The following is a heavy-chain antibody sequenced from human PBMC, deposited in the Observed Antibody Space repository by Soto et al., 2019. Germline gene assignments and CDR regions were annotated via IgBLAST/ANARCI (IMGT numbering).Heavy chain of an antibody. D-gene: IGHD6-6*01. CDR2: ISSSSSYI. J-gene: IGHJ6*03. V-gene: IGHV3-21*01. CDR1: GFTFSSYS. CDR3: ARGARGQLARSYYYMDV. Sequence: ESGGGLVKPGGSLRLSCAASGFTFSSYSMNWVRQAPGKGLEWVSSISSSSSYIYYADSVKGRFTISRDNAKNSLYLQMNSLRAEDTAVYYCARGARGQLARSYYYMDVWGKGTTVTVSS.